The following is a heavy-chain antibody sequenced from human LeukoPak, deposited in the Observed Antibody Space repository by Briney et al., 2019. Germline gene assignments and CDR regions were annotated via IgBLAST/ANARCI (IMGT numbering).Heavy chain of an antibody. D-gene: IGHD2-2*02. V-gene: IGHV3-15*01. J-gene: IGHJ1*01. CDR2: IKSKSDGGTT. Sequence: PGGSLRLSCAASGFTFSNAWMNRVRQAPGKGLEWVGHIKSKSDGGTTDYAAPVKGRFTISRDDSKNTLYLQMNSLKTEDTAVYHCATEYCTSTSCYNYFQDWGQGTLVTVAS. CDR1: GFTFSNAW. CDR3: ATEYCTSTSCYNYFQD.